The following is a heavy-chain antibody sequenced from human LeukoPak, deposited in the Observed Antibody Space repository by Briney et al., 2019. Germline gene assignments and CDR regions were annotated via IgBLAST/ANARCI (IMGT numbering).Heavy chain of an antibody. J-gene: IGHJ5*02. D-gene: IGHD3-10*01. CDR1: GYTFTGYY. V-gene: IGHV1-2*02. CDR3: ARDNSVGDIAWWFDP. Sequence: ASVKVSCKASGYTFTGYYMHWVRQAPGQGLEWMGWINPNSGGTNYAQKFQGRVTMTSDTSIRTAYMELSRLRSDDTAVYYCARDNSVGDIAWWFDPWGQGTLVTVSS. CDR2: INPNSGGT.